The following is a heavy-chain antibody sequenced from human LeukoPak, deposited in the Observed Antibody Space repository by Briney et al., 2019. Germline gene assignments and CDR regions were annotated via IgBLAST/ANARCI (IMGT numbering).Heavy chain of an antibody. CDR1: GGSISSSSYY. CDR3: ARQYTGIDY. CDR2: IYYSGST. J-gene: IGHJ4*02. D-gene: IGHD2-2*02. V-gene: IGHV4-39*01. Sequence: PSETLSLTCTVSGGSISSSSYYWGWIRQPLGKGLEWIGSIYYSGSTYYNPSLKSRVTISVDTSKNQFSLKLSSVTATDTAVFYCARQYTGIDYWGQGTPVTVSS.